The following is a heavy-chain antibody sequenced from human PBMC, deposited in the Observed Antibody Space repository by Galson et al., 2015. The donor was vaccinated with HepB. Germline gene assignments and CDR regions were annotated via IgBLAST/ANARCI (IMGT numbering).Heavy chain of an antibody. D-gene: IGHD5-12*01. CDR2: IYYSGST. CDR3: ARLSSPQVPLALRWFDP. Sequence: SETLSLTCTVSGGSISSSPYYWGWIRQPPGRGLEWIGTIYYSGSTYYNPSLKSRATISVDTSKNQFSLKLSSLTATDTALYYCARLSSPQVPLALRWFDPWGQGTLVTVSS. J-gene: IGHJ5*02. CDR1: GGSISSSPYY. V-gene: IGHV4-39*01.